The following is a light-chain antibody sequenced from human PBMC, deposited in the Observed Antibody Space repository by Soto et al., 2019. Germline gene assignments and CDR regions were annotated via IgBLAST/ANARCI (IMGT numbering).Light chain of an antibody. CDR2: NES. CDR1: QSISSW. J-gene: IGKJ4*01. V-gene: IGKV1-5*03. Sequence: DIQLTQSPSTLSASVGDRATITCRASQSISSWLAWYQQKPGKAPKLLVYNESSLESGVPSRFSGSGSGTEFTLTISTLQPDDFATYYCQQYEAYPLTFGGGTKVEI. CDR3: QQYEAYPLT.